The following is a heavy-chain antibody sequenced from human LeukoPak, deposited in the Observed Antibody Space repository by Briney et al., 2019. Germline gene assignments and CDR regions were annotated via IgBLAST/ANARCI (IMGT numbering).Heavy chain of an antibody. J-gene: IGHJ4*02. CDR3: ARGEDVDTAIEY. D-gene: IGHD5-18*01. CDR1: GGSISSYY. CDR2: IYCSGST. V-gene: IGHV4-59*01. Sequence: SETLSLTCTVSGGSISSYYWSWIRQPPGKGLEWIGYIYCSGSTNYNPSLKSRVTISVDTSKNQFSLKLSSVTAADTAVYYCARGEDVDTAIEYWGQGTLVTVSS.